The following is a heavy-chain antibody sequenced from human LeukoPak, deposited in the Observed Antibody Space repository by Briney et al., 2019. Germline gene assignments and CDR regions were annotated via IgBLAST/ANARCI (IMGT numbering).Heavy chain of an antibody. D-gene: IGHD5-12*01. J-gene: IGHJ3*02. V-gene: IGHV4-39*07. Sequence: SETLSLTCTVSGGSVSSGSYYWGWIRQPPGKGLEWIGSIYYSGSTYYNPSLKSRVTISVDTSKNQFSLKLSSVTAADTAVYYCARVSNDYGAFDIWGQGTMVTVSS. CDR2: IYYSGST. CDR1: GGSVSSGSYY. CDR3: ARVSNDYGAFDI.